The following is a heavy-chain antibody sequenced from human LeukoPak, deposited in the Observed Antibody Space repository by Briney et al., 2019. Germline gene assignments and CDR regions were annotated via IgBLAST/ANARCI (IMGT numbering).Heavy chain of an antibody. D-gene: IGHD6-13*01. CDR2: ISSSSSYI. Sequence: PGGSLTLSCAPSGFTFSSYSMNWVRQAPGKGLEWVSSISSSSSYIYYADSVKGRFTISRDNAKNSLYLQMNSLRAEDTAVYYCARMATAGTRAFDIWGQGTMVTVSS. CDR1: GFTFSSYS. CDR3: ARMATAGTRAFDI. J-gene: IGHJ3*02. V-gene: IGHV3-21*01.